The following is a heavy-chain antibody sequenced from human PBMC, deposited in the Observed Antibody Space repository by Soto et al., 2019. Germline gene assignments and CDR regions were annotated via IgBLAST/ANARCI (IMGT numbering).Heavy chain of an antibody. CDR3: ARRSTIRPNFDY. V-gene: IGHV4-31*03. CDR1: GGSISSGGYY. J-gene: IGHJ4*02. Sequence: SETLSLTCTVSGGSISSGGYYWSWIRQHPGKGLEWIGYIYYSGSTYYNPSLKSRVTISVDTSKNQFSLKLSSVTAADTAVYYCARRSTIRPNFDYWCQGTLVTVSS. CDR2: IYYSGST. D-gene: IGHD3-3*01.